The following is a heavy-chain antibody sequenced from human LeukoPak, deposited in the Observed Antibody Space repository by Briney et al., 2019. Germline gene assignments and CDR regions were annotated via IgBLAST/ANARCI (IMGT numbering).Heavy chain of an antibody. J-gene: IGHJ6*03. D-gene: IGHD6-13*01. CDR3: AKNLRSSSWYSGGAYYYYYMDV. CDR1: GFTFSSYA. V-gene: IGHV3-30*04. CDR2: ISYDGSNK. Sequence: GSLRLSCAASGFTFSSYAMHWVRQAPGKGLEWVAVISYDGSNKYYADSVKGRFTISRDNSKNTLYLQMNSLRAEDTAVYYCAKNLRSSSWYSGGAYYYYYMDVWGKGTTVTISS.